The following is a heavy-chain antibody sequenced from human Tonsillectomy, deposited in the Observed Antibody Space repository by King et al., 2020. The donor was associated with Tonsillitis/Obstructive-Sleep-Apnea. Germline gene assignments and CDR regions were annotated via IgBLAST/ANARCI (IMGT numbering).Heavy chain of an antibody. V-gene: IGHV3-7*03. CDR1: GFTFSSFW. J-gene: IGHJ3*02. D-gene: IGHD3-22*01. CDR3: ARVLDYYDSSGYRAFDI. CDR2: IKEDGSEK. Sequence: VQLVESGGGLVQPGGSLRLSCAASGFTFSSFWMSWVRQAPGKGLEWVANIKEDGSEKYHVDSVKGRLTISRENAKNSLYLQMNSLRAEATAVYFCARVLDYYDSSGYRAFDIWGQGTMVTVSS.